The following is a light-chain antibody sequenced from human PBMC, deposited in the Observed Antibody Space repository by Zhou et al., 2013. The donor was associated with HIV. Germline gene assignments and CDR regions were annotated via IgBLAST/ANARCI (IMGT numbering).Light chain of an antibody. CDR2: GAS. Sequence: EIVMTQSPATLSVSPGKRATLSCRASQSVSTHLAWYQQKPGQAPRLLIYGASTRATGIPARFSGSGSGTEFTLTVSSMQSEDFATYYCQQYDYWPPYTFGQGTKVEIK. J-gene: IGKJ2*01. CDR1: QSVSTH. CDR3: QQYDYWPPYT. V-gene: IGKV3-15*01.